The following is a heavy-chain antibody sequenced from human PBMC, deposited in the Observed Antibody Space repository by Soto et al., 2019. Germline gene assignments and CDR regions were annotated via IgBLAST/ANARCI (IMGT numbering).Heavy chain of an antibody. Sequence: SEALSLTCTAYGESFNGYYWSWIRQPPGKGLEWIGEIHHSGSTNYNPSLKSRVTFSIDTSKRQFSLKVRSVTAADTAVYYCARGKRGSSWYRGEEKYYYYGMDVWGQGTPVTVSS. CDR1: GESFNGYY. J-gene: IGHJ6*02. CDR3: ARGKRGSSWYRGEEKYYYYGMDV. CDR2: IHHSGST. V-gene: IGHV4-34*01. D-gene: IGHD6-13*01.